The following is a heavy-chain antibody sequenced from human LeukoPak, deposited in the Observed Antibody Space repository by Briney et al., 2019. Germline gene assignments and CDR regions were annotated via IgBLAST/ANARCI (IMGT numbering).Heavy chain of an antibody. J-gene: IGHJ4*02. CDR2: IAGSGNYI. D-gene: IGHD6-19*01. CDR3: ARATTEAGISVSGTAY. CDR1: GFTFRSYS. V-gene: IGHV3-21*06. Sequence: GGSLRLFCAASGFTFRSYSMEWVRQAPGKGLEWVSFIAGSGNYIYYADSVKGRFTISRDNAKNSLYLQMNSLRAEDTAVYYCARATTEAGISVSGTAYWGQGALVTVSS.